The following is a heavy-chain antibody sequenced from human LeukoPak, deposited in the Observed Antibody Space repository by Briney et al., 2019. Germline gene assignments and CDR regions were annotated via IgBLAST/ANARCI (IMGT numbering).Heavy chain of an antibody. D-gene: IGHD3-3*01. Sequence: PGGSLRLSCAASGFTFSSYAMSWVRQAPGKGLEWVSAISGSGGSTYYADSVKGRFTISRDSSKNTLYLQMNSLRAEDTAVYYCARSHQTYDFWRDLQFGMDVWGQGTTVTVSS. CDR2: ISGSGGST. CDR3: ARSHQTYDFWRDLQFGMDV. J-gene: IGHJ6*02. CDR1: GFTFSSYA. V-gene: IGHV3-23*01.